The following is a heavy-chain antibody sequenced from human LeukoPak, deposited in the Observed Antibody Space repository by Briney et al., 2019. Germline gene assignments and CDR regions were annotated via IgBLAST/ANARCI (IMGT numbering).Heavy chain of an antibody. V-gene: IGHV3-23*01. CDR2: ISGSGGST. J-gene: IGHJ3*02. CDR1: GFTFSSYA. Sequence: GGSLRLSCAASGFTFSSYAMSWVRQAPGKGLEWVSAISGSGGSTYYADSVKGRFTISRDNSKNTLYLQMNSLRAEDTAVYYCARGPDCTNGVCYRDAFDIWGQGTMVTVSS. D-gene: IGHD2-8*01. CDR3: ARGPDCTNGVCYRDAFDI.